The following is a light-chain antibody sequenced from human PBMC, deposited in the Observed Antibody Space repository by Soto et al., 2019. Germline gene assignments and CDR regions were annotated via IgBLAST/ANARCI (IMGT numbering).Light chain of an antibody. CDR3: SSYTSSTIDDV. Sequence: QSALTQPASVSGSPGQSITISCTGTSSDVGGYNYVSWYQQHPGKAPKLMIYEVSNRPSGVSNRFSGSKSGNTASLTISGLQGEDEADYYCSSYTSSTIDDVFGTGTKVTVL. J-gene: IGLJ1*01. CDR1: SSDVGGYNY. CDR2: EVS. V-gene: IGLV2-14*01.